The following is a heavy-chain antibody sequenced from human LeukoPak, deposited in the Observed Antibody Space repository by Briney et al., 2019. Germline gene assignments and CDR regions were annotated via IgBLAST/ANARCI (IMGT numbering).Heavy chain of an antibody. V-gene: IGHV3-48*02. CDR2: INHNAEMI. J-gene: IGHJ4*02. CDR3: ARDHDWAFDL. D-gene: IGHD3-9*01. CDR1: GFPFGSYV. Sequence: GGSLRLSCEGSGFPFGSYVMSWVRQAPGKGLEWIAYINHNAEMIFYPDFVKGRFTISRDNPKKSLYLQMNALRYEDTTIYYCARDHDWAFDLWGQGTLVTVSS.